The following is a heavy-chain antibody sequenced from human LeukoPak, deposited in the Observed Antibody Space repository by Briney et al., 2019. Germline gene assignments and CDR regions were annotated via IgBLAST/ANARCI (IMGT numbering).Heavy chain of an antibody. Sequence: PSETLSLTCTVSGGSISSYYWSWIRRPPGKGLEWIGYIYYSGSTNYNPSLKSRVTISVDTSKNQFSLKLSSVTAADTAVYYCARGNSGYSSLYYFDYWGQGTLVTVSS. CDR2: IYYSGST. CDR3: ARGNSGYSSLYYFDY. V-gene: IGHV4-59*01. D-gene: IGHD5-18*01. CDR1: GGSISSYY. J-gene: IGHJ4*02.